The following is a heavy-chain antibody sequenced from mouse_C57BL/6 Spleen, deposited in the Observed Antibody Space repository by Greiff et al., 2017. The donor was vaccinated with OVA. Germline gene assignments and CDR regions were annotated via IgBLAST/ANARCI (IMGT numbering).Heavy chain of an antibody. J-gene: IGHJ1*03. CDR2: INPGSGGT. V-gene: IGHV1-54*01. CDR3: ARCGYYGSSYGYFDV. Sequence: VQLQQSGAELVRPGTSVKVSCKASGYAFTNYLIEWVKQRPGQGLEWIGVINPGSGGTNSNEKFKGKATLTADKSSSTAYMQLSSLTSEDSAVYFCARCGYYGSSYGYFDVWGTGTTVTVSS. CDR1: GYAFTNYL. D-gene: IGHD1-1*01.